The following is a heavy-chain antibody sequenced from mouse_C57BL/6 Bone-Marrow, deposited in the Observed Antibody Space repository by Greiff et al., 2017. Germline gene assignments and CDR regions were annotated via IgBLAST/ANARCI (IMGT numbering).Heavy chain of an antibody. D-gene: IGHD1-1*01. J-gene: IGHJ3*01. CDR1: GFTFSSYA. CDR2: ISDGGSYT. V-gene: IGHV5-4*03. CDR3: ATITTVVSPFGY. Sequence: EVKLVESGGGLVKPGGSLKLSCAASGFTFSSYAMSWVRQTPEKRLEWVATISDGGSYTYYPDNVKGRFTISRDNAKNNLYLQMSHLKSEDTAMYYCATITTVVSPFGYWGQGTLVTVSA.